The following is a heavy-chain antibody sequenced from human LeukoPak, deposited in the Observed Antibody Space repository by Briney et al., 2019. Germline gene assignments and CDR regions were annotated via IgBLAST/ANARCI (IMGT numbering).Heavy chain of an antibody. J-gene: IGHJ4*02. D-gene: IGHD3-22*01. CDR3: ARAVGTYYYDSSGYYFDY. V-gene: IGHV4-30-4*02. Sequence: SETLSLTCTVSGGSISSDDYYWSWIRQPPGKGLEWIGYIYYSGSTYYNPSLKSRVTISLDTSKNQFSLKLSSVTAADTAVYYCARAVGTYYYDSSGYYFDYWGQGTLVTVSS. CDR1: GGSISSDDYY. CDR2: IYYSGST.